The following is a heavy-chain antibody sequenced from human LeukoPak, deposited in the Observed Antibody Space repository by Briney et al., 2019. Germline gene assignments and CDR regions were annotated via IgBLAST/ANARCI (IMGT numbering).Heavy chain of an antibody. V-gene: IGHV3-23*01. J-gene: IGHJ3*02. CDR3: AKDRIFTAGAGAFDI. D-gene: IGHD6-13*01. CDR2: ISDSGGAT. Sequence: PGGSLRLSCTAPGFTFSSYAMSWVRQAPGKGLEWVSAISDSGGATYYADSVKGRFTISRDNSRSALYLQMNSLSAEDTAVYYCAKDRIFTAGAGAFDIWGQGTMVTLSS. CDR1: GFTFSSYA.